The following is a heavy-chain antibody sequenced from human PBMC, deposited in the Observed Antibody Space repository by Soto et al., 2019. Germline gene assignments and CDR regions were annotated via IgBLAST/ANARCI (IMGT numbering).Heavy chain of an antibody. CDR1: GGTFSSCA. CDR2: IIPIFGTA. D-gene: IGHD6-6*01. Sequence: SVKVSCKASGGTFSSCAISWVRQAPGQGLEWMGGIIPIFGTANYAQKFQGRVTITADESTSTAYMELSSLRSEDTAVYYCARGGRRVAARPYHYYGMDVWGQGTTVTVSS. J-gene: IGHJ6*02. V-gene: IGHV1-69*13. CDR3: ARGGRRVAARPYHYYGMDV.